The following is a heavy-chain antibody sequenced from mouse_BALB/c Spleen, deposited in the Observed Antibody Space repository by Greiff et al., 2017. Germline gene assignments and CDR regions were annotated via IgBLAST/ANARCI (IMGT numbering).Heavy chain of an antibody. CDR1: GFTFSSYA. J-gene: IGHJ4*01. CDR2: INSNGGST. V-gene: IGHV5-6-3*01. Sequence: EVKLMESGGGLVKPGGSLKLSCAASGFTFSSYAMSWVRQTPDKRLELVATINSNGGSTYYPDSVKGRFTISRDNAKNTLYLQMSSLKSEDTAMYYCARGGAYYAMDYWGQGTSVTVSS. CDR3: ARGGAYYAMDY.